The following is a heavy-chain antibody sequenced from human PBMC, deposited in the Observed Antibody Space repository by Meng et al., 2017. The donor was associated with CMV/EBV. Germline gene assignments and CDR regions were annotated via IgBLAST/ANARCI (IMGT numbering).Heavy chain of an antibody. CDR3: AKDQPIAAAGTGGYSYGRKTVYDAFDI. V-gene: IGHV3-23*03. CDR2: IYSGGSST. CDR1: GFTFSSYA. Sequence: GGSLRLSCAASGFTFSSYAMSWVRQAPGKGLEWVSVIYSGGSSTYYADSVKGRFTISRDNSKNTPYLQMNSLRAEDTAVYYCAKDQPIAAAGTGGYSYGRKTVYDAFDIWGQGTMVTVSS. J-gene: IGHJ3*02. D-gene: IGHD6-13*01.